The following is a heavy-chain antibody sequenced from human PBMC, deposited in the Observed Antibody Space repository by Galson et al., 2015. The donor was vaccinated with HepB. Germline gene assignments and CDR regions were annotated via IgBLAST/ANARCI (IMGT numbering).Heavy chain of an antibody. CDR1: GGTFSSYA. J-gene: IGHJ4*02. Sequence: SVKVSCKASGGTFSSYAISWVRQAPGQGLEWMGGIIPIFGTANYAQKFQGRVTITADKSTSTAYMELSSLRSEDTAVYYCASEATPFSSWRYFDYWGQGTLVTVSS. CDR3: ASEATPFSSWRYFDY. D-gene: IGHD6-13*01. V-gene: IGHV1-69*06. CDR2: IIPIFGTA.